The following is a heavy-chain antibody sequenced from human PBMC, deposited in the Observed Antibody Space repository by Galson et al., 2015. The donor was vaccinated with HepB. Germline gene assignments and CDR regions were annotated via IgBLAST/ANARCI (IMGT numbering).Heavy chain of an antibody. D-gene: IGHD3-3*01. CDR2: FDPEDGET. V-gene: IGHV1-24*01. Sequence: SVKVSCKVSGYTLTELSMHWVRQAPGKGLEWMEGFDPEDGETIYAQKFLGRVTMTENTSTDTAYMELSSLRSEDTAVYYCATVPNRNQDDFWSGYPDYWGQGTLVTVSS. CDR3: ATVPNRNQDDFWSGYPDY. J-gene: IGHJ4*02. CDR1: GYTLTELS.